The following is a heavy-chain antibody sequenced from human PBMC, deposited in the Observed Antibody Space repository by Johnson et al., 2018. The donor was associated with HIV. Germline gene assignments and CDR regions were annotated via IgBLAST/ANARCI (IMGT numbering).Heavy chain of an antibody. CDR1: GFTFSSYA. D-gene: IGHD1-1*01. Sequence: VQLVESGGGVVQPGRSLRLSCAASGFTFSSYAMHWVRQAPGKGLEWVAVISYDGSNKYYADSVKGRFTISRDNSKNTLYLQMNSLRAEDTAVYYCVKDGGANWYHAFDIWGQGTMVTVSS. V-gene: IGHV3-30-3*01. J-gene: IGHJ3*02. CDR3: VKDGGANWYHAFDI. CDR2: ISYDGSNK.